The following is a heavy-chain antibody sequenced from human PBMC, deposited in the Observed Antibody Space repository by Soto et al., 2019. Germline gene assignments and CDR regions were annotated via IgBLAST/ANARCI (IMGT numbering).Heavy chain of an antibody. CDR1: GGSISSSSYY. Sequence: SETLSLTCTVSGGSISSSSYYWGWIRQPPGKGLEWIGSIYHGGSTYYNPSLNSRVTLSIDMTNNHVSLILNSVTAADTAVYYCARVGPWVPYYYDSSPYTFENWFDPWGQGTLVTVSS. CDR3: ARVGPWVPYYYDSSPYTFENWFDP. V-gene: IGHV4-39*02. CDR2: IYHGGST. J-gene: IGHJ5*02. D-gene: IGHD3-22*01.